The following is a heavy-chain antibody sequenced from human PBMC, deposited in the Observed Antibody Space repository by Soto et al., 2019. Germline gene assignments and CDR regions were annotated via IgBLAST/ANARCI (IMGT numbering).Heavy chain of an antibody. Sequence: SETLSLTCTVSGGSISSGGYYWSWIRQHPGKGLEWIGYIYYSGSTYYNPSLKSRVTISVDTSKNQFSLKLSSVTAADTAVYYCARVKAWETIFGVVNLKGTDWFDPWGQGTLVTVS. J-gene: IGHJ5*02. V-gene: IGHV4-31*03. CDR3: ARVKAWETIFGVVNLKGTDWFDP. CDR1: GGSISSGGYY. CDR2: IYYSGST. D-gene: IGHD3-3*01.